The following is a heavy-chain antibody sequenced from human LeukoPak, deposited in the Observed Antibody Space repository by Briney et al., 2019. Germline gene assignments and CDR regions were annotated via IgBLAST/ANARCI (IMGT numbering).Heavy chain of an antibody. CDR3: ARGGPDLAREYFQY. V-gene: IGHV4-4*07. J-gene: IGHJ1*01. CDR1: GASISGYY. Sequence: PSETLSLTCTVCGASISGYYWSWIRQSAGKGLEWIGRIYVSGTTYYNPSLKSRLTMLIDASRNQFSLNLRSVTAADTAVYYCARGGPDLAREYFQYWGQGTLVSVS. D-gene: IGHD5-12*01. CDR2: IYVSGTT.